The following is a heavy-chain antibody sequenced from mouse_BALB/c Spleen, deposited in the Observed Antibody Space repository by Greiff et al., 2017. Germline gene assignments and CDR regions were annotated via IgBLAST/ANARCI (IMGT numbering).Heavy chain of an antibody. Sequence: EVQRVESGGGLVQPGGSMKLSCVASGFTFSNYWMNWVRQSPEKGLEWVAEIRLKSNNYATHYAESVKGRFTISRDDSKSSVYLQMNNVRAEDTGIYYCTTPGGYYYAMDYWGQGTSVTVSS. J-gene: IGHJ4*01. V-gene: IGHV6-6*02. CDR3: TTPGGYYYAMDY. CDR1: GFTFSNYW. CDR2: IRLKSNNYAT.